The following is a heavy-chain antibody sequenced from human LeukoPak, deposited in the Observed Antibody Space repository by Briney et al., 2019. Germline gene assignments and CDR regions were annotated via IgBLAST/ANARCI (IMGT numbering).Heavy chain of an antibody. CDR2: IWYDGSNK. CDR1: ECKFSSYC. Sequence: PGGSLRLTWAECECKFSSYCIDRLRQAPGKGLEWVAVIWYDGSNKYYADSVKGRFTISRDNSKNTLYLQMNSLRAAASTLYSPARGPVPDSSAYLWTFDVWGQGTMVTVSS. J-gene: IGHJ3*01. V-gene: IGHV3-33*01. D-gene: IGHD6-19*01. CDR3: ARGPVPDSSAYLWTFDV.